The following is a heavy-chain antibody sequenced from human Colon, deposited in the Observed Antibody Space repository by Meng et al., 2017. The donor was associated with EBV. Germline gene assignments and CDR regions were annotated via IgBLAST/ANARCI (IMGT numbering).Heavy chain of an antibody. CDR1: GVAIRTDIR. J-gene: IGHJ4*02. CDR3: SRRTQDAWELLAY. D-gene: IGHD1-26*01. CDR2: IDTSGST. Sequence: QLDVPVAAVVKPSGTLSLTYGYSGVAIRTDIRMHWVRQPPGKGLEWIGDIDTSGSTNYNASLNRRSITSFDKSKNHFALKVNSVTGADTAVYYCSRRTQDAWELLAYWGQGALVTVSS. V-gene: IGHV4-4*02.